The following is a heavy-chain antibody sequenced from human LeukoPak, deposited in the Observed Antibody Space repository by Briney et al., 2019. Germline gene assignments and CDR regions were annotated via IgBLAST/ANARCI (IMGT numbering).Heavy chain of an antibody. CDR2: ISISDSTI. V-gene: IGHV3-48*03. J-gene: IGHJ4*02. D-gene: IGHD5-18*01. CDR1: GFAFSSYE. Sequence: GGSLTLSCAASGFAFSSYEMNWVRQAPGKGLEWVSYISISDSTIYYADSVKGRFTVSRDNAKNSLYLQMSSLRAEDTAVYYCAREDSYGPEGFDFWGQGTLVTVSS. CDR3: AREDSYGPEGFDF.